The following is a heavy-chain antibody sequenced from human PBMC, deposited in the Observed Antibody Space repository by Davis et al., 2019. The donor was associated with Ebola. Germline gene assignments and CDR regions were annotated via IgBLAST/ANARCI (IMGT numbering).Heavy chain of an antibody. CDR1: GFVFSDYY. CDR2: ISSTMRVI. D-gene: IGHD6-19*01. J-gene: IGHJ5*02. CDR3: AKSRQWLVFGWFDP. Sequence: PGGSLGLSCAASGFVFSDYYMNWIRQTPERGLEWVASISSTMRVIKYSKSLKGRFTIARDNANNSVDLQLSDLRVDDSGVYYCAKSRQWLVFGWFDPWGQGTPVIVSS. V-gene: IGHV3-11*01.